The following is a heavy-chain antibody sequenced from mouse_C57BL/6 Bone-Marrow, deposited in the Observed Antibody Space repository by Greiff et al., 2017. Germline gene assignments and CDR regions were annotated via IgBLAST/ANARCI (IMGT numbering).Heavy chain of an antibody. D-gene: IGHD1-1*01. CDR3: ARISTVVADYAMDY. CDR1: GFDIKNTC. CDR2: IDPANGNT. V-gene: IGHV14-3*01. J-gene: IGHJ4*01. Sequence: EVQLQQSVAELVRPGASVKLSCTASGFDIKNTCMHWVKQRPEQGLEWIGRIDPANGNTKYAPKFQGKATITADTSSNTAYLQLSSLTSEDTAIYYCARISTVVADYAMDYWGQGTSVTVSS.